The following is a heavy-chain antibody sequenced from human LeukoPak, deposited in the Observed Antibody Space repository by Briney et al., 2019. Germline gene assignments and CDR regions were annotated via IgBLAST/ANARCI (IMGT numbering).Heavy chain of an antibody. CDR3: ARDRLDYGDSYTLDS. V-gene: IGHV1-69*04. CDR2: IIPVLDMA. J-gene: IGHJ4*02. D-gene: IGHD4-17*01. Sequence: ASVKVSCKASGGTFNSYAISWVRQAPGQGLEWMGRIIPVLDMANHAEEFQARVTISADKSTSTAYMELSSLRSEDTAVYYCARDRLDYGDSYTLDSCGQGTLVTVSS. CDR1: GGTFNSYA.